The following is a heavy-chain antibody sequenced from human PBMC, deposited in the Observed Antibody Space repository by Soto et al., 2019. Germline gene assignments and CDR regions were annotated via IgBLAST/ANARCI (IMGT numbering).Heavy chain of an antibody. CDR3: AKDSNKYSSSLRGRYFDY. D-gene: IGHD4-4*01. Sequence: EVQLLESGGALVQPGGSLRLSCAASGFTFSTLAMSWVRQTPGKGLEWVSAISASGEITDYADSVKGRFTISRDNSNSTLFLQMDTLRAEDTTVYFCAKDSNKYSSSLRGRYFDYWGQGIGVTVSS. V-gene: IGHV3-23*01. CDR1: GFTFSTLA. J-gene: IGHJ4*02. CDR2: ISASGEIT.